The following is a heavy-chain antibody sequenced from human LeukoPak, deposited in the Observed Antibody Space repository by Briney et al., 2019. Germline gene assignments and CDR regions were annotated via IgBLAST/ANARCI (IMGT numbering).Heavy chain of an antibody. D-gene: IGHD5-18*01. Sequence: GGSLRLSCAASGFSFSSYWMSWVRQAPGKGLEWVSGINWNGGSTGYADSVKGRFTISRDNAKNSLYLQMNSLRAEDTALYYCARDQTAMVSRFDYWGQGTLVTVSS. CDR3: ARDQTAMVSRFDY. CDR1: GFSFSSYW. CDR2: INWNGGST. V-gene: IGHV3-20*04. J-gene: IGHJ4*02.